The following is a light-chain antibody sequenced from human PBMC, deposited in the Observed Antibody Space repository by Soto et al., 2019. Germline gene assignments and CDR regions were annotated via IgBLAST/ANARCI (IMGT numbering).Light chain of an antibody. J-gene: IGLJ1*01. CDR3: SSYTSSSTLNYV. Sequence: QSALTQPASVSGSPGQSITISCTGTSSDVGGYNYVSWYQQHPGKAPKLMIYDVSNRPSGVSNRFSGSKSGNTASRTISGLQAEDEAEYYCSSYTSSSTLNYVFGTGTKLTVL. CDR2: DVS. CDR1: SSDVGGYNY. V-gene: IGLV2-14*01.